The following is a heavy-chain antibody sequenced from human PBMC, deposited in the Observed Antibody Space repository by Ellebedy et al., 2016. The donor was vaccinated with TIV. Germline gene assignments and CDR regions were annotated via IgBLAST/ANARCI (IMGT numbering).Heavy chain of an antibody. J-gene: IGHJ6*02. D-gene: IGHD6-13*01. V-gene: IGHV3-53*01. CDR2: VSSGGSR. CDR3: ASTDPYSSTLDV. CDR1: GFTVSSKY. Sequence: GESLKISCAAAGFTVSSKYMSWVRQAPGKGLEWVSVVSSGGSRHYADSVKGRFTISRDNSNNTLYLQMDSLRAEDTAIYYCASTDPYSSTLDVWGRGTTVTVSS.